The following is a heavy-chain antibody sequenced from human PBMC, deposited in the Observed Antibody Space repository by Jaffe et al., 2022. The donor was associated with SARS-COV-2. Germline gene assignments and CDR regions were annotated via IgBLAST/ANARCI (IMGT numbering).Heavy chain of an antibody. D-gene: IGHD2-15*01. J-gene: IGHJ6*03. CDR2: ISSSGSAI. CDR1: GFTFSDYY. CDR3: ARTGYCSGGSCFGNYFYYMDV. V-gene: IGHV3-11*01. Sequence: QVQVVESGGGLVKPGGSLRLSCAASGFTFSDYYMSWIRQAPGKGLEWVSYISSSGSAIHYADSVKGRFTISRDNAKNSLYLQMNSLRAEDTAMYYCARTGYCSGGSCFGNYFYYMDVWGKGTTVTVSS.